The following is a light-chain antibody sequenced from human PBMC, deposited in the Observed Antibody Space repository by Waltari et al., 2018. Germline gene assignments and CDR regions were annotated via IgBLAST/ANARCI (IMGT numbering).Light chain of an antibody. CDR3: ASYAGNCNLVV. CDR1: SSDVGSYNL. J-gene: IGLJ2*01. CDR2: EAS. V-gene: IGLV2-23*01. Sequence: QCALTQPASVSGSPGQSITISCTGTSSDVGSYNLVSWYQQHPGKAPKLMIYEASKRPSGVSDRISGSKSGNTASLTISGLQAEDEAGYYCASYAGNCNLVVFGGGTKLTVL.